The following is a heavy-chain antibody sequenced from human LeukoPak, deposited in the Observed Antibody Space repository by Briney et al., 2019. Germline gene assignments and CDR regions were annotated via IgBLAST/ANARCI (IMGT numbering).Heavy chain of an antibody. V-gene: IGHV3-21*01. CDR2: ISTSSQYI. Sequence: MPGGSLRLSCEASGFVFTDFNINWARQAPGKGLEWISSISTSSQYIYYADSVRGRFTISRDDSRNMVYLQMNSLRAEDTATYYCAKGGYIGYNGLFDMWGQGTMVTVSS. CDR3: AKGGYIGYNGLFDM. CDR1: GFVFTDFN. D-gene: IGHD1-1*01. J-gene: IGHJ3*02.